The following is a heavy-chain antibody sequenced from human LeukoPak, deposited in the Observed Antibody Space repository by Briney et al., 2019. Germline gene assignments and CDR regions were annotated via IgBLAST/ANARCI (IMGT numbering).Heavy chain of an antibody. CDR2: ISYDGSNR. CDR1: GFTFSSYA. V-gene: IGHV3-30-3*01. Sequence: GGSLRLSCAASGFTFSSYAMNWVRQAPGKGLEWVAVISYDGSNRYYADSVKGRFTLSRDNSKNTLYLQMNSLRAEDTAVYYCARDPRYCSGGSCYATGLDYWGQGTLVTVSS. J-gene: IGHJ4*02. D-gene: IGHD2-15*01. CDR3: ARDPRYCSGGSCYATGLDY.